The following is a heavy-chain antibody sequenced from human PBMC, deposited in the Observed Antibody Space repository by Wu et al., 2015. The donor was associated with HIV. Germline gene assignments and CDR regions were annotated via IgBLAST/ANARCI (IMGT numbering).Heavy chain of an antibody. J-gene: IGHJ4*02. V-gene: IGHV1-8*01. CDR1: GYTFTSYD. D-gene: IGHD3-22*01. Sequence: QVQLVQSGAEVKKPGASVKVSCKASGYTFTSYDINWVRQATGQGLEWMGWMNPNSGNTGYAQKFKGRVTMTRNTSINTAYMELSSLRSDDTALYYCARANYFDGSGYGRFDYWGQGTLLSVSS. CDR2: MNPNSGNT. CDR3: ARANYFDGSGYGRFDY.